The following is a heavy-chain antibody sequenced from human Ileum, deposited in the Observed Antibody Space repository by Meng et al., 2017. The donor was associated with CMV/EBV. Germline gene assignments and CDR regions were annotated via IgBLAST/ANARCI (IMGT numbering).Heavy chain of an antibody. D-gene: IGHD5-24*01. CDR1: GYTFTGHY. Sequence: ASVKVSCKASGYTFTGHYIHWVRQAPGQGLEWMGCINPNSGDTNYAQKFHGRVTMTRDTSISTAYMELSRLSSEDTAVYYCASERVEMATIAAFDYWGQGTLVTVSS. V-gene: IGHV1-2*02. CDR3: ASERVEMATIAAFDY. CDR2: INPNSGDT. J-gene: IGHJ4*02.